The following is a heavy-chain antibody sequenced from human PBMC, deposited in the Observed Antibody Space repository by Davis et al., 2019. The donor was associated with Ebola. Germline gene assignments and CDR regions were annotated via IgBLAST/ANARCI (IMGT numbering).Heavy chain of an antibody. CDR2: IRNDGSNK. J-gene: IGHJ4*02. V-gene: IGHV3-30*02. Sequence: GESLKISCAASGFTLSSYGMHWVRQAPGKGLEWVAFIRNDGSNKYYVDSVKGRFTISRDNSKNTLYLQMNTLRPEDTAVYYCAKGGTTSCYSSGSDWGQGTLVTVSS. D-gene: IGHD2-2*02. CDR3: AKGGTTSCYSSGSD. CDR1: GFTLSSYG.